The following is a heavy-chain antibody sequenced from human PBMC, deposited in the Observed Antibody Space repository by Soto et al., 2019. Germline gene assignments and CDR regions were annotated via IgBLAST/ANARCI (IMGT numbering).Heavy chain of an antibody. CDR2: MYHSGST. CDR3: ARGLDYSGLDV. D-gene: IGHD3-16*01. CDR1: CYSINSGYY. J-gene: IGHJ6*02. Sequence: SETLSLTCTVSCYSINSGYYWGWIRQPPGKGLEWIGAMYHSGSTYYNPSLNSRVTISMDTSKNLFSLKLTSVTAADTAMYYCARGLDYSGLDVWGQGTTVTVSS. V-gene: IGHV4-38-2*02.